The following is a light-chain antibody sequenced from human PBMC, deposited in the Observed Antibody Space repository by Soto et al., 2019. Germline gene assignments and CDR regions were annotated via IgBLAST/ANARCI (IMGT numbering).Light chain of an antibody. Sequence: EIVLTQSPGSLSLSPGERATLSCRASQSVSSTFFAWYQQRPGQAPRLLMYGASNRATGIPERFSGRGSGTDFTLTISRLEPEDFAVYYCQQFDSAVTFGQGTKVEIK. CDR3: QQFDSAVT. J-gene: IGKJ1*01. CDR1: QSVSSTF. V-gene: IGKV3-20*01. CDR2: GAS.